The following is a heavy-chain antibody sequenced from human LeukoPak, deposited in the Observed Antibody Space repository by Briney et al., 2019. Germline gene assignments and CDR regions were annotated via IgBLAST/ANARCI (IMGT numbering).Heavy chain of an antibody. Sequence: PSETLSLACAVYGGSFSGYYWSWIRQPPGKGLEWIGEINHSGSTNYNPSLKSRVTISVDTSKNQFSLKLSSVTAADTAVYYCARGAFTRGSGLFRKRDDAFDIWGQGTMVTVSS. CDR3: ARGAFTRGSGLFRKRDDAFDI. V-gene: IGHV4-34*01. D-gene: IGHD1-26*01. CDR1: GGSFSGYY. CDR2: INHSGST. J-gene: IGHJ3*02.